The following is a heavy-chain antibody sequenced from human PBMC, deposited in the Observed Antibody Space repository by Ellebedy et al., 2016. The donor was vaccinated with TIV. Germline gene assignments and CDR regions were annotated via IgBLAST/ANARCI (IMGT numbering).Heavy chain of an antibody. J-gene: IGHJ3*02. V-gene: IGHV3-23*01. D-gene: IGHD2-21*02. CDR3: AKDQDIVVVTAIDAFDI. CDR1: GFTFSDAW. Sequence: GESLKISCAASGFTFSDAWMTWVRQAPGKGLEWVSGISNSGGNTYYADSVKGRFTISRDNSKNTLYLQMNSLRAEDTAVYYCAKDQDIVVVTAIDAFDIWGQGTMVTVSS. CDR2: ISNSGGNT.